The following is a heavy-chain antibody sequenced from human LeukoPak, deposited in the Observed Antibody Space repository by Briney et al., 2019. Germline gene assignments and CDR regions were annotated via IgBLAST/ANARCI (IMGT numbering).Heavy chain of an antibody. Sequence: GGSLRLSCAASGFTFSSYSMNWVRQAPGKGLEWVSSISSSSSYIYYADSVKGRFTISRDNAKNSLYLQMNSLRAEDTAVYYCASIKDSSGWYGHYYYGMDVWGQGTTVTVSS. J-gene: IGHJ6*02. CDR2: ISSSSSYI. V-gene: IGHV3-21*01. CDR1: GFTFSSYS. CDR3: ASIKDSSGWYGHYYYGMDV. D-gene: IGHD6-19*01.